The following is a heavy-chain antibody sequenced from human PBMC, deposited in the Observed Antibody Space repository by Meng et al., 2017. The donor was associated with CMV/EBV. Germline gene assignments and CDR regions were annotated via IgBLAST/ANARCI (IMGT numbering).Heavy chain of an antibody. D-gene: IGHD3-22*01. CDR1: GYTFTGYY. CDR3: ARETYYYDSSGYYYSN. CDR2: INPNSGGT. Sequence: ASVKVSCKASGYTFTGYYMHWARQAPGQGLEWMGWINPNSGGTNYAQKFQGRVTMTRDTSISTAYMELSRLRSDDTAVYYCARETYYYDSSGYYYSNWGQGTLVTVSS. V-gene: IGHV1-2*02. J-gene: IGHJ4*02.